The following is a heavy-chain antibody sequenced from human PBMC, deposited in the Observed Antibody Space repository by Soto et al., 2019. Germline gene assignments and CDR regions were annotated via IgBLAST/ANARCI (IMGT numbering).Heavy chain of an antibody. Sequence: QVQLVQSGAEVKKPGASVKVSCTASGYTFTSYGISWVRQAPGQGLEWMGWISAYNGNTNYAQKLQGRVTMTTDTSTSTDYMELRRLRSDETAVYYCAVSGGYYPGYFDYWGQGTLVTVSS. J-gene: IGHJ4*02. D-gene: IGHD3-22*01. CDR3: AVSGGYYPGYFDY. CDR1: GYTFTSYG. CDR2: ISAYNGNT. V-gene: IGHV1-18*01.